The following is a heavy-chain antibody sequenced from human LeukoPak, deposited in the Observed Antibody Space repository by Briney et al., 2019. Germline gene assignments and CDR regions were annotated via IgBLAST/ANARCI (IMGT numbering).Heavy chain of an antibody. CDR1: GYTFTSCD. CDR2: MNPNSGNT. D-gene: IGHD6-13*01. V-gene: IGHV1-8*01. J-gene: IGHJ6*02. CDR3: ARAHSSSWFRRYYYYGMDV. Sequence: ASVTVSCKASGYTFTSCDINWVRQATGQGLEWMGWMNPNSGNTGYAQKFQGRVTMTRNASISTAYMELSSLRSEDTAVYYCARAHSSSWFRRYYYYGMDVWGQGTTVTVSS.